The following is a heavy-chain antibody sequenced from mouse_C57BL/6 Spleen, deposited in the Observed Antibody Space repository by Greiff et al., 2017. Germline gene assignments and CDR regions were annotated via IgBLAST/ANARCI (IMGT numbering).Heavy chain of an antibody. V-gene: IGHV1-80*01. Sequence: QVQLKQSGAELVKPGASVKISCKASGYAFSSYWMNWVKQRPGKGLEWIGQIYPGDGDTNYNGKFKGKATLTADKSSSTAYMQLSSLTSEDSAVYFGARRGYDYDDVGGAMGYWGQGTSVTVSS. J-gene: IGHJ4*01. D-gene: IGHD2-4*01. CDR2: IYPGDGDT. CDR1: GYAFSSYW. CDR3: ARRGYDYDDVGGAMGY.